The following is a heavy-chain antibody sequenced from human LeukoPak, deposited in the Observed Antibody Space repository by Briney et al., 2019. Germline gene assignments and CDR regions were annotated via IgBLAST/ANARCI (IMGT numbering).Heavy chain of an antibody. V-gene: IGHV3-21*01. CDR2: ITSSSSYI. CDR3: ARDRLIFKD. Sequence: GGSLRLSCAASGFTFSSYSMNWVRQAPGKGLEWVSSITSSSSYIYFADSLKGRFTISRDNAKNSLYLQMNSLRAEDTAVYYCARDRLIFKDWGQGTQVTVSS. D-gene: IGHD6-19*01. J-gene: IGHJ4*02. CDR1: GFTFSSYS.